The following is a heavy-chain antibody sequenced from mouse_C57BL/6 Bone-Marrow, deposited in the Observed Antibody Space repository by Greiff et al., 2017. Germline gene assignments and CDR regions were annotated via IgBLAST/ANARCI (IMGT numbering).Heavy chain of an antibody. CDR2: IDPSDSYT. Sequence: VQLQQPGAELVKPGASVKLSCKASGYTFTSYWMQWVKQRPGQGLEWIGAIDPSDSYTNYNQKFKGKATLTVDTSSSTAYMQLSSLTSEDAAVXYCARAGYYGNSLSGFGYWGQGTLVTVSA. CDR3: ARAGYYGNSLSGFGY. J-gene: IGHJ3*01. CDR1: GYTFTSYW. V-gene: IGHV1-50*01. D-gene: IGHD1-1*01.